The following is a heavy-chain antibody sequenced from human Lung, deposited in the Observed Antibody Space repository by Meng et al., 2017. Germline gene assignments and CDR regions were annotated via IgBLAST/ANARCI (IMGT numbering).Heavy chain of an antibody. CDR1: GGAFTDYY. D-gene: IGHD4-11*01. CDR3: ARGPTTMAHDFDY. V-gene: IGHV4-34*01. J-gene: IGHJ4*02. CDR2: INHSGST. Sequence: VQLRQWGAGLLKPSETLALSCVVSGGAFTDYYWSWIRQPPGKELEWIGEINHSGSTNYNPSLESRATISVDTSQNNLSLKLSSVTAADSAVYYCARGPTTMAHDFDYWGQGTLVTVSS.